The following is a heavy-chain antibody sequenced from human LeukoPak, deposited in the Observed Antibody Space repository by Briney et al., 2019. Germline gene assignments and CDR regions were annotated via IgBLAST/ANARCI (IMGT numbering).Heavy chain of an antibody. D-gene: IGHD3-16*01. V-gene: IGHV3-13*04. CDR3: VRGGEIGFDS. CDR2: IGTVGDT. J-gene: IGHJ5*01. Sequence: GGFLRLSCAASGFTFSRFDMHWVRQATGKGLEWISSIGTVGDTYYIGSVKGRFTISRENAKSSLYLQMNSLRAGDTAVYYCVRGGEIGFDSWGQGTLVTVSS. CDR1: GFTFSRFD.